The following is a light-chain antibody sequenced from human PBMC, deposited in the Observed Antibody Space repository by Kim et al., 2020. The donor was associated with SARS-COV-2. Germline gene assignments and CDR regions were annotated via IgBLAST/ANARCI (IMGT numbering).Light chain of an antibody. Sequence: GQLITISCTGTSMDVGGYNYVSWYQHHPGKAPKLMIYDVSKRPSGVSNRFSGSKSGNTASLTISGLQAEDAANYYCSSYTSSSAWVFGGGTKLTVL. V-gene: IGLV2-14*03. J-gene: IGLJ3*02. CDR3: SSYTSSSAWV. CDR1: SMDVGGYNY. CDR2: DVS.